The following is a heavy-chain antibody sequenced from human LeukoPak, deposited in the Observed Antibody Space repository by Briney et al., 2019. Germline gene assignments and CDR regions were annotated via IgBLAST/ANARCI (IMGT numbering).Heavy chain of an antibody. V-gene: IGHV4-34*01. CDR3: AREPSSWYQLGYYYYYMDV. CDR2: INHSGST. D-gene: IGHD6-13*01. CDR1: GGSFSGYY. J-gene: IGHJ6*03. Sequence: SETLSLTCAVYGGSFSGYYWSWIRQPPGKGLEWIGEINHSGSTNYNPSLKSRVTISVDTSKNQFSLKLSSVTAADTAVYYCAREPSSWYQLGYYYYYMDVWGKGTTVTVSS.